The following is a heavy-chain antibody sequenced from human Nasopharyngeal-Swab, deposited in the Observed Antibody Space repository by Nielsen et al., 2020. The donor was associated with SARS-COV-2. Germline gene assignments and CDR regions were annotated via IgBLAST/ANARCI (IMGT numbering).Heavy chain of an antibody. J-gene: IGHJ5*02. CDR3: AREGGTRDGFDP. Sequence: SVKVSCKASGGTFSSYAISWVRQAPGQGLEWMGRIIPILGIANYAQKFQGRVTITADKSTSTAYMELSSLGSEDTAVYYCAREGGTRDGFDPWGQGTLVTVSS. V-gene: IGHV1-69*04. CDR1: GGTFSSYA. D-gene: IGHD2-15*01. CDR2: IIPILGIA.